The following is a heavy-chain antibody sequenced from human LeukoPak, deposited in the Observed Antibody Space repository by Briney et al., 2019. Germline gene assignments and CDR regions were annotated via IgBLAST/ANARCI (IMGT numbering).Heavy chain of an antibody. J-gene: IGHJ4*02. V-gene: IGHV3-7*01. CDR3: ARGGYSFDY. CDR2: LHPDGSER. Sequence: RAGGSLRLSCAASGFSFTGYWMTWVRQAPGKGLEWVARLHPDGSERNYVGSVEGRFTVFGDDARSSLFLQMHSLRVEDTAVYYCARGGYSFDYLGQGTLVTVSS. D-gene: IGHD5-12*01. CDR1: GFSFTGYW.